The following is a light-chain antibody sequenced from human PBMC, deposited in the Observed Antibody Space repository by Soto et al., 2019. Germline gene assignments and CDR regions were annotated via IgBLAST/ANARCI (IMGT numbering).Light chain of an antibody. J-gene: IGLJ1*01. Sequence: QSALTQPASVSGSPGQSITISCTGTSSDVGGYNSVSWYQQHPGKATKLMIYDVSNRPSGVSNRFSGSKSANTASLTISGLQAEDEADYYCSSYTSVSTPFYVFGTGTKLTVL. CDR2: DVS. CDR1: SSDVGGYNS. CDR3: SSYTSVSTPFYV. V-gene: IGLV2-14*01.